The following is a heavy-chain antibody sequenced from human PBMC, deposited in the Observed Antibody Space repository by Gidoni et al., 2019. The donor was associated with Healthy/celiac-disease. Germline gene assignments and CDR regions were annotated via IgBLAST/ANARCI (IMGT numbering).Heavy chain of an antibody. J-gene: IGHJ4*02. CDR2: IYYSGST. CDR1: GGSISSSSYY. Sequence: QLQLQESGPGLVKPSETLSLTCTVSGGSISSSSYYWGWIRQPPGKGLEWIGSIYYSGSTYYNPSLKSRVTISVDTSKNQFSLKLSSVTAADTAVYYCARLPYYYDSSGYYYPDYFDYWGQGTLVTVSS. V-gene: IGHV4-39*01. CDR3: ARLPYYYDSSGYYYPDYFDY. D-gene: IGHD3-22*01.